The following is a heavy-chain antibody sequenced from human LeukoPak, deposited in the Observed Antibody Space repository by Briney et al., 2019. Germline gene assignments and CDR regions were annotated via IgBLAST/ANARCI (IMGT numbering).Heavy chain of an antibody. CDR1: GYTFSSYA. CDR3: ARFDGYNSNY. CDR2: IIPIIGTA. Sequence: ASVKVSCKASGYTFSSYAISWVRQAPGQGLEWMGGIIPIIGTANYAQKFQGRVTITADESTSTAYMELSSLRSEDKAVYYCARFDGYNSNYWGQGTLVTVSS. J-gene: IGHJ4*02. V-gene: IGHV1-69*01. D-gene: IGHD5-24*01.